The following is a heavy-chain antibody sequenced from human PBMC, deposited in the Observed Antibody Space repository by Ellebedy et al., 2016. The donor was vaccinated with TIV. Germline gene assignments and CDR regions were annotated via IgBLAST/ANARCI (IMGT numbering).Heavy chain of an antibody. Sequence: GESLKISXAASGFTFSSYAMSWVRQAPGKGLEWVSSFSSSSPYIYYANSVKGRFTISRDNGRNSLYLQMNSLRTEDTAVYYCARDIRSSASPPESMDVWGKGTAVTVSS. CDR2: FSSSSPYI. D-gene: IGHD6-6*01. CDR1: GFTFSSYA. V-gene: IGHV3-21*01. J-gene: IGHJ6*03. CDR3: ARDIRSSASPPESMDV.